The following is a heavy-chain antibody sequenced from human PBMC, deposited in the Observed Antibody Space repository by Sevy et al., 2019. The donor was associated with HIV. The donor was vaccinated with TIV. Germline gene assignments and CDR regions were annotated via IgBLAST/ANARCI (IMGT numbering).Heavy chain of an antibody. J-gene: IGHJ4*02. CDR3: AKNTAAVGTGGFDY. CDR1: GFTFSYYG. D-gene: IGHD6-13*01. V-gene: IGHV3-30*02. Sequence: GGSLRLSCAASGFTFSYYGMHWVRQAPGKGLEGVTFISYDAINKYYADSVKGRFTISRDNSKNTLYLQMNSLRPEDTALYYCAKNTAAVGTGGFDYWGQGTLVTVSS. CDR2: ISYDAINK.